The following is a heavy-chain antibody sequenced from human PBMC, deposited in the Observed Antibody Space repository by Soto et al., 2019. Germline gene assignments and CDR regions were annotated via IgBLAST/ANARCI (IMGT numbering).Heavy chain of an antibody. CDR2: IYPGDSKT. CDR1: EFSFTTYW. J-gene: IGHJ3*02. D-gene: IGHD4-17*01. CDR3: TRDLDYGRNSEDFDI. Sequence: VQLVQSGAEVKKPGESLKISCKGSEFSFTTYWIAWVRQMPGEGLEWMGIIYPGDSKTTYSPSFQGQVTISADKSINTAYLQLSSLKASDTAMYYCTRDLDYGRNSEDFDIWGQGTRVTVSS. V-gene: IGHV5-51*03.